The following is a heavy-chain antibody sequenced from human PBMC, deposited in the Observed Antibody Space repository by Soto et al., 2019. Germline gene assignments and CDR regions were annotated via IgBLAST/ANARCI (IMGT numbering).Heavy chain of an antibody. Sequence: EVQLVESGGGLVKPGGSLRLSCAASGFTFRSYSMTWVRQAPGQGLEWVSSISAGSGYIYYPDSLKGRFTISRDNANNTLDLQMNSLRAEDTAVYYCARVEDIVTTARGGLTYWGQGTLVTVSS. CDR2: ISAGSGYI. D-gene: IGHD5-12*01. CDR3: ARVEDIVTTARGGLTY. CDR1: GFTFRSYS. J-gene: IGHJ4*02. V-gene: IGHV3-21*02.